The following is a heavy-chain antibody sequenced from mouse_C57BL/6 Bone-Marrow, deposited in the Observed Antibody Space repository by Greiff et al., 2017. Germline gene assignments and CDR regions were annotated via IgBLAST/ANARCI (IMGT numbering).Heavy chain of an antibody. CDR1: GFSLTSYG. Sequence: VMLVESGPGLVQPSQSLSITCTVSGFSLTSYGVHWVRQSPGKGLEWLGVIWSGGSTDYNAAFISRLSISKDNSKSQVFFKMNSLQADDTAIYYCASYGNCHYWGQGTSVTVSS. CDR3: ASYGNCHY. J-gene: IGHJ4*01. CDR2: IWSGGST. V-gene: IGHV2-2*01. D-gene: IGHD2-1*01.